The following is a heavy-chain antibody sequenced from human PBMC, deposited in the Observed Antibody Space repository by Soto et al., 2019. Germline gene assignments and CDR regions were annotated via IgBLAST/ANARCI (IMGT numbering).Heavy chain of an antibody. J-gene: IGHJ6*02. CDR2: IYTSGST. Sequence: SETLSLTCTVSGGSISSYYRSWIRQPAGKGLEWIGRIYTSGSTNYNPSLKSRVTMSVDTSKNQFSLKLSSVTAADTAVYYCARDGGGNWNFDYYYYYGMDIWGQGTTVTVSS. CDR3: ARDGGGNWNFDYYYYYGMDI. CDR1: GGSISSYY. D-gene: IGHD1-7*01. V-gene: IGHV4-4*07.